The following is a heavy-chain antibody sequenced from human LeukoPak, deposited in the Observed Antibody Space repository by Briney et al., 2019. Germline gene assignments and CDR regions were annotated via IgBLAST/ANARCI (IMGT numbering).Heavy chain of an antibody. CDR1: GFTFSAAW. CDR2: IKNRSDGGAP. D-gene: IGHD6-13*01. Sequence: GGSLRLSCAASGFTFSAAWMTWVRQTPGKGLECVGRIKNRSDGGAPDYPTPVKGRFAISRDDAKNTLYLQMNSLKIEDTGVYYCTTVGSSWGFDYWGQGTLVTVSS. V-gene: IGHV3-15*01. CDR3: TTVGSSWGFDY. J-gene: IGHJ4*02.